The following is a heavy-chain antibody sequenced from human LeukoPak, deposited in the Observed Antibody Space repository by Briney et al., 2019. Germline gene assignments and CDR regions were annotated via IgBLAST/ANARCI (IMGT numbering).Heavy chain of an antibody. CDR1: GGTFSSYA. Sequence: SVKVSCKASGGTFSSYAISWVRQAPGQGLEWMGGIIPIFGTANYAQKFQGRVTITADKSTSTAYMELSSLRSEDTAVYYCAKTYYYDSSGYRHYYYYMDVWGKGTTVTVSS. J-gene: IGHJ6*03. CDR2: IIPIFGTA. V-gene: IGHV1-69*06. D-gene: IGHD3-22*01. CDR3: AKTYYYDSSGYRHYYYYMDV.